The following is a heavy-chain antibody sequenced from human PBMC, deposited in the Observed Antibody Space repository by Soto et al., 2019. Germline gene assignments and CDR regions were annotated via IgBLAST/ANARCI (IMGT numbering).Heavy chain of an antibody. J-gene: IGHJ4*02. V-gene: IGHV1-69*12. CDR3: ARGQTGGGWGYYFDY. CDR2: IIPIFGTA. CDR1: GGTFSSYA. Sequence: QVQLVQSGAEVKKPGSSVKVSCKASGGTFSSYAIDWVRQAPGQGLEWMGGIIPIFGTADYAQKFQGGVTITADEATSTAYMELSSLRSEDTAVYYCARGQTGGGWGYYFDYWGQGTLVTVSS. D-gene: IGHD3-16*01.